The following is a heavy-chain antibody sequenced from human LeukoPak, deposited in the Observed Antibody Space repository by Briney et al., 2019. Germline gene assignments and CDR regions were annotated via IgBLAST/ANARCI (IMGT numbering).Heavy chain of an antibody. V-gene: IGHV3-21*01. CDR2: ISDSGSYI. Sequence: GGSLRLSCAASKFTFSDYSMSWVRQAPGKGLEWVSSISDSGSYIYYADSVKGRFTISRDNAKNSLYLQMNSLRAEDTAIYYCARDIPAAIPRGYFDYWGQGTLVTVSS. CDR3: ARDIPAAIPRGYFDY. J-gene: IGHJ4*02. D-gene: IGHD2-2*01. CDR1: KFTFSDYS.